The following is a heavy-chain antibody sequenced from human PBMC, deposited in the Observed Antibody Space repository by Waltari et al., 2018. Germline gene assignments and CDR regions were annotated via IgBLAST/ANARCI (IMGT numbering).Heavy chain of an antibody. V-gene: IGHV3-48*01. Sequence: EQLVESGGDVVQPGGSLRLSCVGSGFPFGVHSMHWIRQAPGKGLEWVSYISASSAAIYYADSVKGRFTISRDNAKNLLFLQMSNLGAEDMAVYYCATEPAPGAGINYWGQGILVTVSS. CDR1: GFPFGVHS. D-gene: IGHD6-19*01. J-gene: IGHJ4*02. CDR2: ISASSAAI. CDR3: ATEPAPGAGINY.